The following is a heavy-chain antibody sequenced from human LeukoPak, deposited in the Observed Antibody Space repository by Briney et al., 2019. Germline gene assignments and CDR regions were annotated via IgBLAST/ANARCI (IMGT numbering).Heavy chain of an antibody. V-gene: IGHV3-23*01. J-gene: IGHJ5*02. CDR2: ISGSGGST. CDR1: GFTFSSYA. D-gene: IGHD1-26*01. Sequence: GGSLRLSCVASGFTFSSYAMTWVRQAPGKGLEWVSAISGSGGSTYYADSVKGRFTISRDNSKNTLYLQMNSLRAEDTAVYYCARSHGRGVFDPWGQGTLVTVSS. CDR3: ARSHGRGVFDP.